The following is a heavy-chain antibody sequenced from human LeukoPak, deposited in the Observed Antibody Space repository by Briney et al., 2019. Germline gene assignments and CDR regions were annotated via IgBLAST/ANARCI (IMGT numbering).Heavy chain of an antibody. CDR1: GYTFTSYY. J-gene: IGHJ4*02. V-gene: IGHV1-46*01. CDR3: ARNGRDSSSWYLGSGWYGGFDY. Sequence: ASVKVSCKASGYTFTSYYMHWVRQAPGQGLEWMGIINPSGGSTSYAQKFQGRVTMTRDMSTSTVYMELSSLRSEDTAVYYCARNGRDSSSWYLGSGWYGGFDYWGQGTLVTVSS. CDR2: INPSGGST. D-gene: IGHD6-13*01.